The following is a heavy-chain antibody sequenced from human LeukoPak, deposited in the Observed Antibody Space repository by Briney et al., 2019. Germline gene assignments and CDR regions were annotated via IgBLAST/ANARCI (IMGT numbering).Heavy chain of an antibody. CDR2: IKQDGSEN. V-gene: IGHV3-7*01. CDR3: ARDHRANYYDSSGYPPLGY. CDR1: GCTFSSYW. Sequence: GGSLRLSCAASGCTFSSYWMSWVWQAPGKGLEWVANIKQDGSENYYVDSMKRRFTISRDNAKNSLYLQMNSLRAEATAVYYCARDHRANYYDSSGYPPLGYWGQGTLVTVSS. J-gene: IGHJ4*02. D-gene: IGHD3-22*01.